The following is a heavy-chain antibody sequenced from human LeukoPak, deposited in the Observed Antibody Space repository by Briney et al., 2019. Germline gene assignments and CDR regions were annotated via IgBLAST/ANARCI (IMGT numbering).Heavy chain of an antibody. CDR2: IYTSGST. CDR1: GGSFSGYY. Sequence: SETLSLTCAVYGGSFSGYYWSWIRQPAGKGLEWNGRIYTSGSTNYNPSLKSRVTMSVDTSKNQFSLKLSSVTAADTAVYYCARGFGELPNHFDYWGQGTLVTVSS. CDR3: ARGFGELPNHFDY. J-gene: IGHJ4*02. V-gene: IGHV4-59*10. D-gene: IGHD3-10*01.